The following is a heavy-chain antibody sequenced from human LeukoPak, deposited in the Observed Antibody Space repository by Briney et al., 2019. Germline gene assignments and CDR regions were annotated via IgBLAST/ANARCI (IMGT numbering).Heavy chain of an antibody. Sequence: SQTLSLTCAISGDSVSSNSAAWNWIRQSPSRGLEWLGRTYYRSKWYNDYAVSVKSRITINPDTSKNQFSLQLNSVTPEDTAVYYCARGLTETTLSNPSYYYYYMDVWGKGTTVTVSS. V-gene: IGHV6-1*01. CDR3: ARGLTETTLSNPSYYYYYMDV. J-gene: IGHJ6*03. CDR2: TYYRSKWYN. D-gene: IGHD4-11*01. CDR1: GDSVSSNSAA.